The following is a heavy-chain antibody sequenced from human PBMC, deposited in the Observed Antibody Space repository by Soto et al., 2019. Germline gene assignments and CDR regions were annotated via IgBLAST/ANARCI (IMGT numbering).Heavy chain of an antibody. D-gene: IGHD4-17*01. CDR1: GGSLTTGDYY. V-gene: IGHV4-30-4*01. CDR3: ARGNDYVYFYDY. CDR2: ISRSGNI. J-gene: IGHJ4*02. Sequence: QVQLQESGPGLAKPSQTLSLICTVSGGSLTTGDYYWTWIRQSPGEGLEWIGYISRSGNIFYNPFLKSRITISLDTSKDQFSLKLNSVTAADTAVYYCARGNDYVYFYDYWGQGTLVTVSS.